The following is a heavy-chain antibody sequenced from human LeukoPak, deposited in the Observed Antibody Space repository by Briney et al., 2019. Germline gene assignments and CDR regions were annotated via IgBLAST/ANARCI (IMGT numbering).Heavy chain of an antibody. D-gene: IGHD2-15*01. J-gene: IGHJ3*02. Sequence: GGSLRLSCAASGFTVSSNYMSWVRQAPGKGLEWVSYISSSSSTIYYADSVKGRFTISRDNAKNSLYLQMNSLRAEDTAVYYCARESAQYCSGGSCYSGAFDIWGQGTMVTVSS. CDR3: ARESAQYCSGGSCYSGAFDI. V-gene: IGHV3-48*01. CDR1: GFTVSSNY. CDR2: ISSSSSTI.